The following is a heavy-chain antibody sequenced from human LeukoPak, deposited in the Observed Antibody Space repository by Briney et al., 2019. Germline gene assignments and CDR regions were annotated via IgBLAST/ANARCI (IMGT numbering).Heavy chain of an antibody. V-gene: IGHV4-61*02. CDR1: GGSISSGSYY. CDR2: IYTSGST. J-gene: IGHJ5*02. CDR3: ARARGTMVRGAHNWFDP. Sequence: SETLSLTCTVSGGSISSGSYYWSWIRQPAGKGLEWIGRIYTSGSTNYNPSLKSRVTISVDTSKNQFSPKLSSVTAADTAVYYCARARGTMVRGAHNWFDPWGQGTLVTVSS. D-gene: IGHD3-10*01.